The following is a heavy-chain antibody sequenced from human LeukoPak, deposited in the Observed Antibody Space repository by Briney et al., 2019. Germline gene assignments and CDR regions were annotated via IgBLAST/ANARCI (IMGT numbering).Heavy chain of an antibody. CDR3: TRDGDTGMVGGYYYYMDV. CDR1: GFTFDDYA. V-gene: IGHV3-43D*03. J-gene: IGHJ6*03. D-gene: IGHD5-18*01. CDR2: ISWDGGST. Sequence: GGSLRLSCAASGFTFDDYATHWVRQAPGKGVEWGSLISWDGGSTYYADSVKGGFTISRDNRKNSLYMQMKTLRAEDTAVYYCTRDGDTGMVGGYYYYMDVWGKGTTVTVSS.